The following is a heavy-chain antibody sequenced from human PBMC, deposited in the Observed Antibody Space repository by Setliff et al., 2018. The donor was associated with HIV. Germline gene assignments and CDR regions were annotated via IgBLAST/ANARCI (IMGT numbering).Heavy chain of an antibody. V-gene: IGHV4-4*07. CDR2: IYSSGST. J-gene: IGHJ4*02. D-gene: IGHD4-17*01. Sequence: PSETLSLTCTVSGGSINSYYWSWIRQPAGKGLEWIGRIYSSGSTNYNPSLKSRVTMSVDTSKNQISLKLSSVTAADTAMYYCARDDYGGNAPFDYWGQGTLVTVSS. CDR1: GGSINSYY. CDR3: ARDDYGGNAPFDY.